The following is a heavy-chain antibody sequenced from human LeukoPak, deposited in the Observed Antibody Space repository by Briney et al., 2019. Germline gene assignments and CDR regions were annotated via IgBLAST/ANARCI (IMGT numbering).Heavy chain of an antibody. CDR2: MNPNSGNT. Sequence: ASVKVSYKASGYTFTSYDINWVREATGQGLEWMGWMNPNSGNTGYAQKFQGRVTMTRNTSISTAYMELSSLRSEDTAVYYCARGGLGYYSDIGDYWGQGTLVTVSS. J-gene: IGHJ4*02. CDR1: GYTFTSYD. V-gene: IGHV1-8*01. CDR3: ARGGLGYYSDIGDY. D-gene: IGHD3-22*01.